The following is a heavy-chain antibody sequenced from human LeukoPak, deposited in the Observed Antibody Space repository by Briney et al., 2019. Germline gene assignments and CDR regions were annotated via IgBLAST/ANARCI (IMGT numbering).Heavy chain of an antibody. CDR3: ARGARLTTVTRYYYYMDV. Sequence: SETLSLTCTVSGGSISSYYWSWIRQPPGKGLEWIGYIYHSGSTYYNPSLKSRVTISVDRSKNQFSLKLSSVTAADTAVYYCARGARLTTVTRYYYYMDVWGKGTTVTVSS. CDR2: IYHSGST. D-gene: IGHD4-11*01. CDR1: GGSISSYY. V-gene: IGHV4-59*12. J-gene: IGHJ6*03.